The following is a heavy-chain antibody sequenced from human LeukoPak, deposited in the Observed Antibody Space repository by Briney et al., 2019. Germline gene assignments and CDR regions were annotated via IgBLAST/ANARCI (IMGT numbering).Heavy chain of an antibody. CDR3: AKDPGPGGYYLDFCAFDI. CDR1: GYTFTSYG. V-gene: IGHV1-18*01. Sequence: VASVKVSCKASGYTFTSYGISWVRQAPGQGLEWMGWISAYNGNTNYAQKLQGRVTMTTDTSTSTAYMELRSLRSDDTAVYYCAKDPGPGGYYLDFCAFDIWGQGTMVTVSS. J-gene: IGHJ3*02. CDR2: ISAYNGNT. D-gene: IGHD3-22*01.